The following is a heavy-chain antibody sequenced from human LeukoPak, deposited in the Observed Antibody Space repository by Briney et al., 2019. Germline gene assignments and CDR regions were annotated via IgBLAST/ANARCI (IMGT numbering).Heavy chain of an antibody. CDR3: DFGRVRGTPDS. J-gene: IGHJ4*02. CDR1: GFTFSSYG. CDR2: IWYDGSNK. D-gene: IGHD3-16*01. Sequence: GGSLRLSCAASGFTFSSYGMHWVRQAPGKGLEWVAVIWYDGSNKYYADSVKGRFTISRDDSKSMLYLQMNGLRSEDTAVYLKDFGRVRGTPDSWGPGTLVTVSS. V-gene: IGHV3-33*01.